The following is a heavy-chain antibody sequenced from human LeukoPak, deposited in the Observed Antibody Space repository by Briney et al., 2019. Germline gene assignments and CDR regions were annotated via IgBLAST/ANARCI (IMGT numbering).Heavy chain of an antibody. CDR3: ARDTPSNYYVSGNSNIGEDYFDY. CDR2: TYYRSKWYN. Sequence: SQTLSLTCAISGDSVSSNSAAWNWIRQSPSRGLEWLGRTYYRSKWYNDYATSVKSRININPDTSKNQFSLQLNSVTPEDTAVYYCARDTPSNYYVSGNSNIGEDYFDYWGQGTLVTVSS. CDR1: GDSVSSNSAA. V-gene: IGHV6-1*01. D-gene: IGHD3-10*01. J-gene: IGHJ4*02.